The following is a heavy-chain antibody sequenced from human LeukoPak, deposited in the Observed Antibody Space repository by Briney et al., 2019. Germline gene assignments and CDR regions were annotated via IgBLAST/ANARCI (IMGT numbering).Heavy chain of an antibody. CDR1: GVSIDRSSYY. CDR2: IYYSGNT. D-gene: IGHD6-19*01. J-gene: IGHJ4*02. V-gene: IGHV4-39*01. CDR3: ARGQVYSSGQAAHIFDY. Sequence: DPLETLSLTCTVSGVSIDRSSYYWGWLRQPPGKGLEWIGSIYYSGNTYYNSSLKSRITISVNTTKNQVALKLSSVTAADTAVYYCARGQVYSSGQAAHIFDYWGQGTLVTVSS.